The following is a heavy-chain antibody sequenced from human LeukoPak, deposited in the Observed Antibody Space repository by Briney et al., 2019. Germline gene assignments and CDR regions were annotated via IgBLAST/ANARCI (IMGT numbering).Heavy chain of an antibody. D-gene: IGHD4-17*01. Sequence: GRSLRLSCAASGFTFSSYGMHWVRQAPGKGLEWVAVISYDGSNKYYADSVKGRFTISRDNSKNTLYLQMNSLRAEDTAVYYCARRRSTTYYYYGMDVWGQGTTVTVSS. J-gene: IGHJ6*02. CDR2: ISYDGSNK. CDR3: ARRRSTTYYYYGMDV. CDR1: GFTFSSYG. V-gene: IGHV3-30*03.